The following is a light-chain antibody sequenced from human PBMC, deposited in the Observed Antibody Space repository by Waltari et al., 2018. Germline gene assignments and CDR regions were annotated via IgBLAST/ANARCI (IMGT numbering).Light chain of an antibody. J-gene: IGLJ2*01. CDR1: SSYSGGYNY. Sequence: SALTQPDSVSGSPGQSITISCSGISSYSGGYNYVSWYQQHPGEAPKLIIYDVTNRPSGVSDRFSGSKSGSSASLTISGLQPDDEADYYCSSFTSSTTGIFGGGTKLTVL. V-gene: IGLV2-14*03. CDR2: DVT. CDR3: SSFTSSTTGI.